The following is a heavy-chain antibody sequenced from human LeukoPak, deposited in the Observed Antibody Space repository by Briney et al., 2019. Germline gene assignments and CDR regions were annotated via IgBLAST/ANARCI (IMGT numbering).Heavy chain of an antibody. V-gene: IGHV3-11*01. CDR3: ARLKAGN. CDR2: ISDRGDTI. CDR1: GFTFSDYY. Sequence: PGRSLRLSCTASGFTFSDYYMSWIRQAPGKGLEWVSYISDRGDTIYYADSVKGRFTISRDNANNSVSLQMDSLRDEDTAVYYCARLKAGNWGPGSLVTVSS. J-gene: IGHJ4*01.